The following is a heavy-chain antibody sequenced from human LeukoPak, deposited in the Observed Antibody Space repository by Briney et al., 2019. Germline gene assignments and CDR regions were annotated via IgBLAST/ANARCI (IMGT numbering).Heavy chain of an antibody. J-gene: IGHJ4*02. CDR1: GYTFTSYD. CDR2: ISRNTVNT. Sequence: ASVKVSCKASGYTFTSYDITWVRQAPGQGLEWMGWISRNTVNTNYAQKLQGRVTLTTDTSTSTAYMELRSLRSDDTAVYYCVRGGSSSCYDFWGQGTLVTVSS. V-gene: IGHV1-18*01. D-gene: IGHD2-15*01. CDR3: VRGGSSSCYDF.